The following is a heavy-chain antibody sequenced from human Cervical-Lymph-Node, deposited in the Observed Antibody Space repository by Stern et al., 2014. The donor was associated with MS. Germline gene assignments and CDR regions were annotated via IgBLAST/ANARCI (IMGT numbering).Heavy chain of an antibody. CDR1: GDSFTRFA. CDR3: AGTTTGWDNPYRFYGMDL. CDR2: IIPKSGTI. Sequence: VQLVESGAEVKKPGSSVKVSCKASGDSFTRFAISWVRQAPGQGLEWMGWIIPKSGTIRYAHKFQDRVTVTADESTCTAYMELSSLRYEDTAVYYCAGTTTGWDNPYRFYGMDLWGQGATVTVSS. D-gene: IGHD6-19*01. J-gene: IGHJ6*01. V-gene: IGHV1-69*01.